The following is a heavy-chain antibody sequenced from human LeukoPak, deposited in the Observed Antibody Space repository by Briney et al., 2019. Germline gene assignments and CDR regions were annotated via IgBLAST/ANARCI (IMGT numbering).Heavy chain of an antibody. V-gene: IGHV3-21*01. CDR1: GFTFSSHS. CDR3: ARGGQSITIFGVVSSPSDY. CDR2: ISSSSSYI. D-gene: IGHD3-3*01. J-gene: IGHJ4*02. Sequence: GGSLRLSCAASGFTFSSHSMNWVRQAPGKGLEWVSSISSSSSYIYYADSVKGRFTISRDNAKNSLYLQMNSLRAEDTAVYYCARGGQSITIFGVVSSPSDYWGQGTLVTVSS.